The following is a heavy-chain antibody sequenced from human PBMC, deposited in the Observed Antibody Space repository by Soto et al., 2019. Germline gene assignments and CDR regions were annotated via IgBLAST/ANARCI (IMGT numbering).Heavy chain of an antibody. CDR3: ARDAGLASAIDY. J-gene: IGHJ4*02. CDR2: IYWTGST. V-gene: IGHV4-31*02. CDR1: GDSVGRGGHY. D-gene: IGHD1-26*01. Sequence: QVQLQESGPGLVKPSQTLSVTCSVSGDSVGRGGHYWTWIRQHPGKGLEWIGSIYWTGSTSYNPSLKGRVTISVDRSKNQFSLKVSSVTAAGTAVYYCARDAGLASAIDYWGQGTLITVSS.